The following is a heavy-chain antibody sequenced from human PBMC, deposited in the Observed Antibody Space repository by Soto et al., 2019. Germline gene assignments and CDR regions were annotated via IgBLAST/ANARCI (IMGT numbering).Heavy chain of an antibody. CDR1: GFTFSSYG. V-gene: IGHV3-33*01. Sequence: QVQLVESGGGVVQPGRSLRLSCAASGFTFSSYGMHWVRQAPGKGLEWVAVIWYDGSNKYYADSVKGRFTISRDNSKNTLYLQMNSLRAEETAVYYCASSSSTSPYYFDYWGQGTLVTVSS. D-gene: IGHD2-2*01. CDR2: IWYDGSNK. J-gene: IGHJ4*02. CDR3: ASSSSTSPYYFDY.